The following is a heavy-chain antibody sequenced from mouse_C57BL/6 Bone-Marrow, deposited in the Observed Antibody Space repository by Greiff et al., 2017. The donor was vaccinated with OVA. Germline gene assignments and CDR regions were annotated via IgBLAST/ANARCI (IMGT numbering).Heavy chain of an antibody. Sequence: EVQGVESGEGLVKPGGSLKLSCAASGFTFSSYAMSWVRQTPEKRLEWVAYISSGGDYIYYADTVKGRFTISRDNARNTLYLQMSSLKSEDTAMYYCARRGYDYDEGWYFDVWGTGTTVTVSS. CDR1: GFTFSSYA. CDR2: ISSGGDYI. D-gene: IGHD2-4*01. J-gene: IGHJ1*03. CDR3: ARRGYDYDEGWYFDV. V-gene: IGHV5S21*01.